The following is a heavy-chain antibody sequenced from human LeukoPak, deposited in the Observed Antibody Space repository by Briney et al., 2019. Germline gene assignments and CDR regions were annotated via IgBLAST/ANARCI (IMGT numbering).Heavy chain of an antibody. J-gene: IGHJ4*02. V-gene: IGHV4-31*03. CDR3: AREGRGDYYGSGSFDY. Sequence: SETLSLTCTVSGGSISSGGYYWSWIRQHPGKGLEWIGSIYYSGSTYYNPSLKSRVTISVDTSKNQFSLKLSSVTAADTAVYYCAREGRGDYYGSGSFDYWGQGTLVTVSS. D-gene: IGHD3-10*01. CDR1: GGSISSGGYY. CDR2: IYYSGST.